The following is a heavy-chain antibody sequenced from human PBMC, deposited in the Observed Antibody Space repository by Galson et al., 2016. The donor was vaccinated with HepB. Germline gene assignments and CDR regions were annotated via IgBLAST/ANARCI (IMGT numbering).Heavy chain of an antibody. CDR1: GFTFSSRA. V-gene: IGHV3-64D*06. Sequence: SLRLSCAASGFTFSSRAMSWVRQAPGKGLEYVSVVKSDGTISYYGDSVKGRFTISRDNSKNTVYLQMSSLKTEDTAIYYCVISRAWFNYYFHGMDVWGQGTTVTVSS. CDR3: VISRAWFNYYFHGMDV. CDR2: VKSDGTIS. J-gene: IGHJ6*02. D-gene: IGHD6-19*01.